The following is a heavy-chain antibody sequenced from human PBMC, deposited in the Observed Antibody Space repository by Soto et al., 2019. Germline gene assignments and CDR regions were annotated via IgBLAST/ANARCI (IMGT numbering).Heavy chain of an antibody. CDR3: AKDGYSGP. Sequence: SGPTLVNPTQTLTLTCTFSGFSLSTSGVGVGWIRQPPGKALEWLAQIYWNDDKRYSPSLKSRLTITKDTSKNQVVLTMNSLRAEDTAVYYCAKDGYSGPWGQGTLVTVSS. D-gene: IGHD5-12*01. J-gene: IGHJ5*02. CDR1: GFSLSTSGVG. V-gene: IGHV2-5*01. CDR2: IYWNDDK.